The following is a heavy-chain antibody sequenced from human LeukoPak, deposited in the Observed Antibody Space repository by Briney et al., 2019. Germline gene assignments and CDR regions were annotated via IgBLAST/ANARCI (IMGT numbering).Heavy chain of an antibody. Sequence: GASVKVSCKASGGTFSSYAISWVRQAPGQGLEWMGGIIPIFGTANYAQKFQGRVTITADESTSTAYMELSSLRSADTAVYYCARGRNSSSWYDFDYWGQGTLVTVSS. CDR2: IIPIFGTA. V-gene: IGHV1-69*13. CDR1: GGTFSSYA. J-gene: IGHJ4*02. CDR3: ARGRNSSSWYDFDY. D-gene: IGHD6-13*01.